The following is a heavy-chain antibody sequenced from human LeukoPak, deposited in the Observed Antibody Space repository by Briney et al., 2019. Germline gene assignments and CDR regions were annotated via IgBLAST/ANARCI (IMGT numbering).Heavy chain of an antibody. CDR2: MNPNSGNT. CDR3: ARVAHRGDCYDY. J-gene: IGHJ4*02. CDR1: GYTFTSYD. Sequence: ASVKVSCKDSGYTFTSYDINWVRQATGQGLEWMGWMNPNSGNTGYAQKFQGRVTMTRNTSISTAYMELSSLRSEDTAVYYCARVAHRGDCYDYWGQGTLVTVSS. V-gene: IGHV1-8*01. D-gene: IGHD2-15*01.